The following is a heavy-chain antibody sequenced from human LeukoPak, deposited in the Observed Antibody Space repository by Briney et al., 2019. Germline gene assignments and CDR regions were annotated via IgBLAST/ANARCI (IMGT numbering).Heavy chain of an antibody. CDR1: GGSISSSYFY. Sequence: SETLSLTCTVSGGSISSSYFYWDWIRQPPGKGLEWIGSMYYSGSTYYNPSLKSRVTISVDTSKNQYSLKLSSVTAADTAVYYCARSSRDGYNYFDYWGQGTLVTVSS. V-gene: IGHV4-39*01. CDR3: ARSSRDGYNYFDY. CDR2: MYYSGST. D-gene: IGHD5-24*01. J-gene: IGHJ4*02.